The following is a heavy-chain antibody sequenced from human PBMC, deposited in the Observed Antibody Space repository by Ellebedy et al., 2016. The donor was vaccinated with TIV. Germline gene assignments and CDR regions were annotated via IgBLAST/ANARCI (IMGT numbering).Heavy chain of an antibody. J-gene: IGHJ4*02. CDR2: IKNMVVGETI. V-gene: IGHV3-15*01. CDR3: TTDRDGIAAGD. CDR1: GFTFNPAW. Sequence: PGGSLRLSCAASGFTFNPAWMSWVRQAPGKGLQWVGRIKNMVVGETIEYAAPVKGRFTISRDDSKNTLYLQMNSLKTEDTAVYYCTTDRDGIAAGDWGQGTLVTVSS. D-gene: IGHD2-21*01.